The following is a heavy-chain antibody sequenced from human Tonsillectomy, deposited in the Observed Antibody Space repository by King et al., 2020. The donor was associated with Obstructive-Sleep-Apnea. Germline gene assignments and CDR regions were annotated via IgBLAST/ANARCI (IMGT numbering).Heavy chain of an antibody. CDR2: ISWNSGSI. D-gene: IGHD6-19*01. CDR1: GFTFDDYA. J-gene: IGHJ4*02. Sequence: VQLVESGGGLVQPGRSLRLSCAASGFTFDDYAMHWVRQAPGKGLEWVSGISWNSGSIGYADSVKGRFTISGDNANNSLYLHMNSLRAGDTALYYCAKDLSSGWYSPLAFWGQGTLVTVSS. V-gene: IGHV3-9*01. CDR3: AKDLSSGWYSPLAF.